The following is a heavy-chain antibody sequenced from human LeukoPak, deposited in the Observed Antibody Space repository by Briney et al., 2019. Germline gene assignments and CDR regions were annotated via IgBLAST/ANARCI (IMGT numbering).Heavy chain of an antibody. D-gene: IGHD1-26*01. CDR2: INPSGGST. CDR3: ARDRVGATYFDY. V-gene: IGHV1-46*01. CDR1: GYTFTGNY. J-gene: IGHJ4*02. Sequence: ASVKVSCKASGYTFTGNYMHWVRQAPGQGLERMGIINPSGGSTSYAQKFQGRVTMTRDMSTSTVYMELSSLRSEDTAVYYCARDRVGATYFDYWGQGTLVTVSS.